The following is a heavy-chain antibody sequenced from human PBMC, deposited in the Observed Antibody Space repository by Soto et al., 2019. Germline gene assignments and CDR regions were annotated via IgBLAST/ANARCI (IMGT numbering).Heavy chain of an antibody. D-gene: IGHD6-19*01. CDR2: IDWDDDK. V-gene: IGHV2-70*11. CDR1: GFSLSTSGMC. Sequence: SGPTLVNPTQTLTLTCTFSGFSLSTSGMCVSWIRQPPGKALEWLARIDWDDDKYYSTSLKTRLTISKDTSKNQVVLTMTNMDPVDTATYYCARIRPNQYSSGWSLSHPEYYFDYWGQGTLVTVSS. CDR3: ARIRPNQYSSGWSLSHPEYYFDY. J-gene: IGHJ4*02.